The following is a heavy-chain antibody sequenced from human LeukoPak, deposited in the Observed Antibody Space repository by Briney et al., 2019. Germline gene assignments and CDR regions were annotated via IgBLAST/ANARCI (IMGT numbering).Heavy chain of an antibody. V-gene: IGHV3-21*01. Sequence: GGSLRLSCAASGFTFSSYSMNWVRQAPGKGLEWVSSISSSSSYIYYADSVKGRFTISRDNAKNSLYLQMNSLRAEDTAVYYCARQDYYDSSGMRYAFDIWGQGTMVTVSS. CDR1: GFTFSSYS. CDR2: ISSSSSYI. CDR3: ARQDYYDSSGMRYAFDI. D-gene: IGHD3-22*01. J-gene: IGHJ3*02.